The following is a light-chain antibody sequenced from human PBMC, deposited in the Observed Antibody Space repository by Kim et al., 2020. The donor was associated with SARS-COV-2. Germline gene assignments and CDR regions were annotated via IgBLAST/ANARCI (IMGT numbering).Light chain of an antibody. CDR3: QQFNSYPLT. CDR2: KAS. Sequence: DIQMTQSPSTLSASVGDRVTITCRASQSISSWMAWYQQKSGKAPKLLIYKASSLESGVPSRFSGSRSGTEFTLTISSLQPDDSATYYCQQFNSYPLTFGGGTKVDIK. CDR1: QSISSW. J-gene: IGKJ4*01. V-gene: IGKV1-5*03.